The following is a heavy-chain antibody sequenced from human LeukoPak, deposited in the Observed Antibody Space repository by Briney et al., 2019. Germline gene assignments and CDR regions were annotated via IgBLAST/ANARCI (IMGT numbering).Heavy chain of an antibody. V-gene: IGHV3-11*01. CDR2: ISSSGSTI. Sequence: GGSLRLSCAASGFTFSDYYMSWIRQTPGKGLEWVSYISSSGSTIYYADSVKGRFTISRDNAKNSLYLQMNSLRAEDTAVYYCARDPDSSGYYYFDYWGQGTLVTVSS. CDR1: GFTFSDYY. D-gene: IGHD3-22*01. CDR3: ARDPDSSGYYYFDY. J-gene: IGHJ4*02.